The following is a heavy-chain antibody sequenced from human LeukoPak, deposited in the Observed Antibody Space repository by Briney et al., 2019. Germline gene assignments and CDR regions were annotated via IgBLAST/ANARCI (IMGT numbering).Heavy chain of an antibody. CDR3: AKSAVVRIPGSRFGEFRSCWDV. CDR1: GFTFSSYA. V-gene: IGHV3-23*01. Sequence: PGGSLRLSCAASGFTFSSYAMSWVRQAPGKGLEWVSAISGSGGSTYYADSVKGRFTISRDNSKNTLYLQMNSLRAEDTAVYYCAKSAVVRIPGSRFGEFRSCWDVWGQGTTVTVSS. CDR2: ISGSGGST. D-gene: IGHD3-10*01. J-gene: IGHJ6*02.